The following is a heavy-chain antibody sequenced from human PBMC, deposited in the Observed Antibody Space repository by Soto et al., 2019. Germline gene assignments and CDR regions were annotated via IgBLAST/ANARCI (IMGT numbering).Heavy chain of an antibody. Sequence: QLQLQESGSRLVKPSQTLSLTCAVSGDSISNGGYSWNWIRQPPGKGLEWIGYIYHSGGTHYNPSLQSRVTITVDSSNNQFSLKLNSVTAADTAVYYCARDSRSGYYLEYWGQGTLVTVSS. CDR1: GDSISNGGYS. J-gene: IGHJ4*02. CDR3: ARDSRSGYYLEY. CDR2: IYHSGGT. D-gene: IGHD3-22*01. V-gene: IGHV4-30-2*01.